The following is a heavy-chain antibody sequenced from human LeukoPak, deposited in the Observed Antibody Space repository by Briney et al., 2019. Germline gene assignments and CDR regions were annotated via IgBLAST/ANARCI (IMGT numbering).Heavy chain of an antibody. D-gene: IGHD2-15*01. Sequence: SETLSPACTVSGGSISSYYWSWIRQPPGKGLEWIGYIYYSGSTNHNPSLKSRVTISVDTSKNQFSLKLSSVTAADTAVYYCARRSVAASNWFDPWGQGTLVTVSS. CDR3: ARRSVAASNWFDP. CDR1: GGSISSYY. V-gene: IGHV4-59*08. J-gene: IGHJ5*02. CDR2: IYYSGST.